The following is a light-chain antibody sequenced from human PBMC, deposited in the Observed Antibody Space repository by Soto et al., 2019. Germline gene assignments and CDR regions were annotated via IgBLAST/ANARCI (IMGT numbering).Light chain of an antibody. Sequence: IQMTQSPSSVSASVGDRVTITCRASQGISRWLAWYQQKPGKAPKLLIYTASRLQSGVPSSFSGSGSGTYFTLTISSLQPEDFATYYCQQTNSFPFTFGPGTKVDIK. V-gene: IGKV1-12*01. CDR1: QGISRW. CDR3: QQTNSFPFT. J-gene: IGKJ3*01. CDR2: TAS.